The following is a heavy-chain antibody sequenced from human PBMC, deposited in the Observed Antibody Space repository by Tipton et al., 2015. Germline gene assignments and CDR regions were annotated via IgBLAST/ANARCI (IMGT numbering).Heavy chain of an antibody. D-gene: IGHD2-2*01. J-gene: IGHJ3*01. CDR3: AKGDAYVGSDTVDF. CDR2: ISGSGNSE. V-gene: IGHV3-23*01. Sequence: SLRLSCAASGFTFTTYAMSWVRQAPGKGLEWVSGISGSGNSEYYADSVKGRFTISRDKSKNTLYLQMNSLRAEDTALYYCAKGDAYVGSDTVDFWGQGTMVIVSS. CDR1: GFTFTTYA.